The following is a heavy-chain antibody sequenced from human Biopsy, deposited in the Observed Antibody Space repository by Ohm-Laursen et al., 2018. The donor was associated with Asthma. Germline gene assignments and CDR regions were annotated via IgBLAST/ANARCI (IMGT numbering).Heavy chain of an antibody. CDR3: ASDFPKGYVGCNFQF. D-gene: IGHD5-12*01. CDR2: HDHEEGGT. J-gene: IGHJ4*02. Sequence: ASVKVSCKVSGYSLTDLSMHWVRQAPGQGLEWMGGHDHEEGGTVNARRFQGRVTMTEDTSTDTAYMELSSLSSDDTAVYYCASDFPKGYVGCNFQFWGQGTLVTVSS. CDR1: GYSLTDLS. V-gene: IGHV1-24*01.